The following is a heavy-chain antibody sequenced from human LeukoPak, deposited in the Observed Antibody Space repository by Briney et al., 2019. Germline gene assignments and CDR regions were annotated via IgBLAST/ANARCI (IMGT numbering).Heavy chain of an antibody. CDR3: ARVVVVAATDYGMDV. D-gene: IGHD2-15*01. J-gene: IGHJ6*04. CDR2: IYHRRSI. Sequence: PSETLSLTCAVYVGSFSVYYWSWRPQPPGKGRWCGGEIYHRRSINYNTSLKSRVTISVDTSKNQFSLKLSYVTAADTAVYYCARVVVVAATDYGMDVWGKGTTVTVSS. V-gene: IGHV4-34*09. CDR1: VGSFSVYY.